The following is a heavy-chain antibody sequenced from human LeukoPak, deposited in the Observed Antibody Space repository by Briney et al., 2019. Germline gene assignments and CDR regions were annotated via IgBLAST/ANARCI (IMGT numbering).Heavy chain of an antibody. CDR3: ARDRRYSSSSGFSFGDYYYYGMDV. J-gene: IGHJ6*02. Sequence: GGSLRLSCAASGFTFSSYSMNWVRPAPGKGLEWVSYISSSSSTIYYADSVKGRFTISRDNAKNSLYLQMNSLRDEDTAVYYCARDRRYSSSSGFSFGDYYYYGMDVWGQGTTVTVSS. V-gene: IGHV3-48*02. CDR1: GFTFSSYS. CDR2: ISSSSSTI. D-gene: IGHD6-6*01.